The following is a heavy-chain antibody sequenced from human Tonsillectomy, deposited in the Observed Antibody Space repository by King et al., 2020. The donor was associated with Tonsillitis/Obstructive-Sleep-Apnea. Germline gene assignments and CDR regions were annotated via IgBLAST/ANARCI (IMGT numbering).Heavy chain of an antibody. CDR3: ARHGMTTVTTLGWFDP. Sequence: LQLQESGPGLVKPSETLSLTCTVSGGPIRSNNYYWGWIRQPPGKGLEWIGSIYYSGSTYYNPSLKSRVTISVDTSKNQFSLKLSSVTAADTAVYYCARHGMTTVTTLGWFDPWGQGTLVTVSS. J-gene: IGHJ5*02. D-gene: IGHD4-11*01. V-gene: IGHV4-39*01. CDR1: GGPIRSNNYY. CDR2: IYYSGST.